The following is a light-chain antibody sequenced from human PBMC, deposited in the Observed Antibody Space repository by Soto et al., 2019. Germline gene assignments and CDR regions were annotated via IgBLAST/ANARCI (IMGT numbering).Light chain of an antibody. CDR3: QQYTNWPPNT. CDR1: QSVSIH. V-gene: IGKV3-15*01. CDR2: GAS. J-gene: IGKJ5*01. Sequence: ETGMTQSPGTLSVSLGERATLSCRASQSVSIHLAWYQQRPGQAPRLLIYGASTRATGVPARFSGRGSGTEFTLTISSLQSEDFAVYYCQQYTNWPPNTFGQGTRLEIK.